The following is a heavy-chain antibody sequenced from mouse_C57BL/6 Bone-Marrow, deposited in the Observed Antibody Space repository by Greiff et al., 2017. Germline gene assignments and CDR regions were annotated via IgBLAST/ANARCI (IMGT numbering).Heavy chain of an antibody. Sequence: QVQLQQSGAELVRPGASVTLSCKASGYTFTDYEMHWVKQTPVHGLEWIGAIDPETGGTAYNQKFKGKAILTADKSSSTAYMELRSLTSEDSAVYYCTRRYESYFDYALDYWGQGTAVTVSS. CDR1: GYTFTDYE. CDR3: TRRYESYFDYALDY. J-gene: IGHJ4*01. V-gene: IGHV1-15*01. D-gene: IGHD2-3*01. CDR2: IDPETGGT.